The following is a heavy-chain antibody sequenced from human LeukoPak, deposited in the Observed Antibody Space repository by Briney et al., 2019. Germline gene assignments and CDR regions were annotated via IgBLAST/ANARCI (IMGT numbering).Heavy chain of an antibody. CDR1: GGSISSSNW. Sequence: PSETLSLTCAVAGGSISSSNWWSWVRQAPGKGLEWVANIKQDGSEKFYVDSVKGRFTISRDNAKNSLYLQMNSLRVEDTAMYYCGYGSGWIFDCRGQGALVTVSS. CDR3: GYGSGWIFDC. J-gene: IGHJ4*02. CDR2: IKQDGSEK. D-gene: IGHD6-19*01. V-gene: IGHV3-7*01.